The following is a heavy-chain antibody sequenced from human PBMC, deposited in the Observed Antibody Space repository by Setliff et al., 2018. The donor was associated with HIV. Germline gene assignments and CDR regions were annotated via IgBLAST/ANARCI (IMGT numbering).Heavy chain of an antibody. D-gene: IGHD2-21*02. CDR2: VYYRGNT. V-gene: IGHV4-39*01. Sequence: SETLSLTCNVSGGSIRSSSYYWGWIRQPPGKGLEWIGSVYYRGNTYYNPSLKSRATISVDTSKNQFSLKLTSVTAADTAMYYCARHYGAVKSVVTVVAKYFPHWGQGTLVTVSS. CDR1: GGSIRSSSYY. J-gene: IGHJ1*01. CDR3: ARHYGAVKSVVTVVAKYFPH.